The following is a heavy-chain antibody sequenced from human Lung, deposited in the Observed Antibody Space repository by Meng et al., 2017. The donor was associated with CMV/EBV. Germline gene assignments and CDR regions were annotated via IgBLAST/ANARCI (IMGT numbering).Heavy chain of an antibody. J-gene: IGHJ4*02. CDR3: AKDFEYSSSSGEFDY. Sequence: SCAASGFTFSSYAMSWVRQAPGEGLEWVSAISGSGGSTYYADSVKGRFTISRDNSKNTLYLQMNSLRAEDTAVYYCAKDFEYSSSSGEFDYWGQGTXVTGSS. CDR2: ISGSGGST. D-gene: IGHD6-6*01. CDR1: GFTFSSYA. V-gene: IGHV3-23*01.